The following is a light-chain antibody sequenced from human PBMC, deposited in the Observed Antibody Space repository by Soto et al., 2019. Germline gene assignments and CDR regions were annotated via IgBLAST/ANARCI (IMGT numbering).Light chain of an antibody. V-gene: IGKV3-15*01. CDR1: QSLSSN. Sequence: ELVMTQSPATLFVSPGERATLSCRASQSLSSNLAWYQQKPGQAPRLLIYGASTRATGIPARFSGSGSGTEFTLTISRLQSEDFAVYYCQQYNNMPPETFGQGTKLEIK. CDR3: QQYNNMPPET. CDR2: GAS. J-gene: IGKJ2*01.